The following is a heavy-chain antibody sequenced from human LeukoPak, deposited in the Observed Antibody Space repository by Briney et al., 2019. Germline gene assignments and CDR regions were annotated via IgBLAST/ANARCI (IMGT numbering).Heavy chain of an antibody. CDR1: GFTFSSYA. J-gene: IGHJ4*02. CDR2: ISYDGSNK. Sequence: QTGRSLRLSCAASGFTFSSYAMHWVRQAPGKGLEWVAVISYDGSNKYYADSVKGRFTISRDNSKNTLYLQMNSLRAEDTAVYYCARNWNAGGYFDYWGQETLVTVSS. CDR3: ARNWNAGGYFDY. V-gene: IGHV3-30-3*01. D-gene: IGHD1-1*01.